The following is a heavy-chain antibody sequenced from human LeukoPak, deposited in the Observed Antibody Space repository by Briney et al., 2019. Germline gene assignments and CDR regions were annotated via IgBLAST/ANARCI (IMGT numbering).Heavy chain of an antibody. CDR3: ATDGRSSGWYGFDY. CDR1: GFTFSSYE. Sequence: PGGSLRLSCAASGFTFSSYEMNWVRQAPGKGLEWVSYISSPVGRMYYADSLKGRITISRDNARSTLYLQMNSLRAEDTAVYYCATDGRSSGWYGFDYWGQGILVTVSS. V-gene: IGHV3-48*03. CDR2: ISSPVGRM. J-gene: IGHJ4*02. D-gene: IGHD6-19*01.